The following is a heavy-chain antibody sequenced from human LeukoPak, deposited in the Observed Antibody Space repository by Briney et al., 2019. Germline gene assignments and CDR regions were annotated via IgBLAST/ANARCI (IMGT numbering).Heavy chain of an antibody. CDR3: ARENLGYSSGWYRPNLFSDY. Sequence: PSETLSLTCTVSGGSISSGSYYWSWIRQPAGKGLEWIGRIYTSGSTNYNPSLKSRVTISVDTSKNQFSLKLSSVTAADTAVYYCARENLGYSSGWYRPNLFSDYWGQGTLVTVSS. CDR1: GGSISSGSYY. D-gene: IGHD6-19*01. V-gene: IGHV4-61*02. CDR2: IYTSGST. J-gene: IGHJ4*02.